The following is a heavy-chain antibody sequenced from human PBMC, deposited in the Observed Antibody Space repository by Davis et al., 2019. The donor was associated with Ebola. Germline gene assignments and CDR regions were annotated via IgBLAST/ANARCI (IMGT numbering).Heavy chain of an antibody. CDR2: IIPIFGTA. V-gene: IGHV1-69*13. J-gene: IGHJ3*02. CDR1: GGTFSSYA. D-gene: IGHD1-26*01. CDR3: ARCGSSDVVDAFDI. Sequence: AASVKVSCKASGGTFSSYAISWVRQAPGQGLEWMGGIIPIFGTANYAQKFQGRVTITADESTSTAYMELSSLRSEDTAVYYCARCGSSDVVDAFDIWGQGTMVTVSS.